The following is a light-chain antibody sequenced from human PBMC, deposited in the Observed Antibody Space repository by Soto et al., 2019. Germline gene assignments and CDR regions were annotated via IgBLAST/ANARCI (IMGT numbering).Light chain of an antibody. CDR3: SSYAGSKNYVI. V-gene: IGLV2-8*01. CDR2: EVS. CDR1: SSDVGDYNY. Sequence: QSALTQPPSASGSPGQSVTISCTGSSSDVGDYNYVSWYQQPPGKAPKLMIYEVSKRPSGVPDRFSGSKSGNTASLTVSGLQAEDDADYFCSSYAGSKNYVIFGGGTKLTVL. J-gene: IGLJ2*01.